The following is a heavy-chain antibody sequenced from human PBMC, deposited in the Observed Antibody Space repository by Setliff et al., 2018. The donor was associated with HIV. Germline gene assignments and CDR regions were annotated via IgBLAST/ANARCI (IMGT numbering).Heavy chain of an antibody. CDR1: GGSASNSRYY. D-gene: IGHD3-22*01. CDR3: ASRVYYYDSNNFLREEGFDP. V-gene: IGHV4-39*01. J-gene: IGHJ5*02. CDR2: IHYNEKT. Sequence: SETLSLTCTVSGGSASNSRYYWAWIRQPPGKGLGYIGSIHYNEKTYYNPSLKSRVTISIDTSKNQFSLNLTSVTAADTAVYYCASRVYYYDSNNFLREEGFDPWGQGTLVTVSS.